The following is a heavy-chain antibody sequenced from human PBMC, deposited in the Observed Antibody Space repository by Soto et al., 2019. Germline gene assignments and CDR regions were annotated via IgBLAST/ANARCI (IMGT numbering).Heavy chain of an antibody. V-gene: IGHV1-18*01. Sequence: QVQLVQSGAEVKKPGASVKVSCKASGYTFTSYGISWVRQAPGQGLEWMGWISAYNGNTNYAQMLQGRVTMTTDTSTSTAYMELRSLRSDDTAVYYCARDYPHRTTDGITGTTFDYGGQGHLVTVSS. D-gene: IGHD1-20*01. CDR2: ISAYNGNT. J-gene: IGHJ4*02. CDR3: ARDYPHRTTDGITGTTFDY. CDR1: GYTFTSYG.